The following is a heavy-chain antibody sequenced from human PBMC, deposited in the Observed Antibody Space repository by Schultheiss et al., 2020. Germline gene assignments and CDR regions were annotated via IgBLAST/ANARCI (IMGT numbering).Heavy chain of an antibody. CDR2: ISVGGRSI. Sequence: GGSLRLSCAASGFTFSDYYMSWIRQAPGKGLEWVSYISVGGRSIYYADSVKGRFTISRDDAKNSLYLQMNSLRADDTAVYYCMRDRDWNIDYWGQGTLVTVSS. D-gene: IGHD1/OR15-1a*01. CDR3: MRDRDWNIDY. CDR1: GFTFSDYY. V-gene: IGHV3-11*01. J-gene: IGHJ4*02.